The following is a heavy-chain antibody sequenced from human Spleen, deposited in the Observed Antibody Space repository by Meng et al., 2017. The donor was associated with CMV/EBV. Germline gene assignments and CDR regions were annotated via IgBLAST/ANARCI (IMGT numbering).Heavy chain of an antibody. J-gene: IGHJ4*02. CDR1: GFTFSNAW. CDR3: TTECSTTSCYTFDY. CDR2: IKSKTDGGST. D-gene: IGHD2-2*02. V-gene: IGHV3-15*01. Sequence: GGSLRLSCAASGFTFSNAWMSWVRQAPGKGLEWVGRIKSKTDGGSTDYAAPVKGRFTISRDDSKNTLSLQMNSLKTEDTAVYYCTTECSTTSCYTFDYWGQGTLVTVSS.